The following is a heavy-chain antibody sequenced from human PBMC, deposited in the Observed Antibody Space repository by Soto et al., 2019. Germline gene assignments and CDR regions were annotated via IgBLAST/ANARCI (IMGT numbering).Heavy chain of an antibody. CDR3: ARGRASGSYYLLGY. J-gene: IGHJ4*02. V-gene: IGHV1-8*01. CDR2: INPNSGNI. Sequence: VASVKVSCKASGNTFTSYDINWVRQATGHGLEWMGWINPNSGNIGYAQKFQGRVTMTRDTAIRTAYMEVSRLRSDGTAVYYCARGRASGSYYLLGYWGQGTLVTVSS. D-gene: IGHD3-10*01. CDR1: GNTFTSYD.